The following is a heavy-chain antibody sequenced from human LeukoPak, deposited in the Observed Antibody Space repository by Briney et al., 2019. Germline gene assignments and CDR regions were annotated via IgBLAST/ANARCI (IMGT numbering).Heavy chain of an antibody. Sequence: SETLSLTCTVSGGSISSYYWSWIRQPPGKGLEWIGYIYYSGSTNYNPSLTSRVTISVDTSKNQFSLKLSSVTAADTAVYYCASGYCSSTSCPFDYWGQGTLVTVSS. D-gene: IGHD2-2*01. V-gene: IGHV4-59*08. CDR2: IYYSGST. CDR1: GGSISSYY. CDR3: ASGYCSSTSCPFDY. J-gene: IGHJ4*02.